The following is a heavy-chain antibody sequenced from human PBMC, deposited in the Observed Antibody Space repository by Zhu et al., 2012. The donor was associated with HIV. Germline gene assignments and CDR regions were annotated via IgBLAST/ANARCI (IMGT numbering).Heavy chain of an antibody. CDR3: ARRLRITMIRGARDYGMDV. V-gene: IGHV4-4*09. J-gene: IGHJ6*02. Sequence: QVQLQESGPGLVKPSETLSLICTVSGGSISSYDWTWIRQSPGKGLEWIGFISPSGNTKYNPSLKSRVTMSVDTSEKQYSLKLSSVTAADTAVYYCARRLRITMIRGARDYGMDVWGQGTTVTVSS. D-gene: IGHD3-10*01. CDR2: ISPSGNT. CDR1: GGSISSYD.